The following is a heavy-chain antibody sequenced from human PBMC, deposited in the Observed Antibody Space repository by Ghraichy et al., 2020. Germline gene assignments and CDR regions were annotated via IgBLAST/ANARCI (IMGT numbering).Heavy chain of an antibody. Sequence: ASVKVSCKASGYTFTSYYMHWVRQAPGQGLEWMGIINPSGGSTSYAQKFQGRVTMTRDTSTSTVYMELSSLRSEDTAVYYCARGGVKRYYYGSGSYPQGAGPPDYWGQGTLVTVSS. CDR3: ARGGVKRYYYGSGSYPQGAGPPDY. V-gene: IGHV1-46*03. CDR1: GYTFTSYY. CDR2: INPSGGST. D-gene: IGHD3-10*01. J-gene: IGHJ4*02.